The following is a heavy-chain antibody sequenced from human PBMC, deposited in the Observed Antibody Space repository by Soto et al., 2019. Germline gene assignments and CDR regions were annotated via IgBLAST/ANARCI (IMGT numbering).Heavy chain of an antibody. CDR1: GFNFNYYT. J-gene: IGHJ4*02. V-gene: IGHV3-21*01. CDR3: AKWQQLK. CDR2: IGVNVGHI. Sequence: PGGSLRLSCVASGFNFNYYTMTWVRQAPGKGLEWVASIGVNVGHIFYADSVKGRVTISRDGSRKTLFLQMNSLKVEDTAVYYCAKWQQLKWGQGTLVTVSS. D-gene: IGHD6-13*01.